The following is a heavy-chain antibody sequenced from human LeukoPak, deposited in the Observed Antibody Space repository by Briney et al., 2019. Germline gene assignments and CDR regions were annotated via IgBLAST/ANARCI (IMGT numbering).Heavy chain of an antibody. J-gene: IGHJ4*02. D-gene: IGHD3-22*01. Sequence: GGSLRLSCAASGLTFTNAWMSWVRQAPGRGLEWVGRIKSKYSGGTTDYAAPVKGRFTISRDDSKNTLYLQIDSLKTEDTAVYYCTTKLGPPWYQYDISGSKGFDSWGQGTLVTVSS. CDR3: TTKLGPPWYQYDISGSKGFDS. V-gene: IGHV3-15*01. CDR2: IKSKYSGGTT. CDR1: GLTFTNAW.